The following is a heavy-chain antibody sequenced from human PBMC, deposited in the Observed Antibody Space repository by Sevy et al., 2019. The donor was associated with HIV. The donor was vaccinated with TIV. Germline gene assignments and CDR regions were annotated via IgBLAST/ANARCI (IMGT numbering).Heavy chain of an antibody. D-gene: IGHD6-6*01. J-gene: IGHJ6*02. CDR2: IIPIFGTA. Sequence: ASVKVSCKASGGTFSSYAISWVRQAPGQGLEWMGGIIPIFGTANYAQKFQGRVTITADESTSTAYMELSSLRSEDTAVYYCARAGGIAARHYYYYGMDVWGQGTTVTVSS. CDR1: GGTFSSYA. CDR3: ARAGGIAARHYYYYGMDV. V-gene: IGHV1-69*13.